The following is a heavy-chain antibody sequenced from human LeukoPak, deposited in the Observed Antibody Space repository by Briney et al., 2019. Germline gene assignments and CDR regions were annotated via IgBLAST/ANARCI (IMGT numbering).Heavy chain of an antibody. D-gene: IGHD1-26*01. Sequence: PGRSLRLSCAASGFTFSTYGMHWVRQAPGKGLEWVAVISYDGTNKYYADPVKGRFTISRDNSNNTVYLQMSSLRVEDTAMYYCARDVGATTVYYFDYWGQGTLVTVSS. CDR3: ARDVGATTVYYFDY. CDR1: GFTFSTYG. V-gene: IGHV3-30*03. J-gene: IGHJ4*02. CDR2: ISYDGTNK.